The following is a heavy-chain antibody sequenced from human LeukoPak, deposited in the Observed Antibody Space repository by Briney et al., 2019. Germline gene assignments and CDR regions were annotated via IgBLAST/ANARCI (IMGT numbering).Heavy chain of an antibody. V-gene: IGHV4-59*08. CDR1: GGSISSYY. CDR2: IYYSGST. CDR3: ARGTFHFDY. Sequence: SETLSLTCTVSGGSISSYYWSWIRQPPGKGLEWMGYIYYSGSTNYNPSLKSRVTISVDTSKNQFSLKLSSVTAADTAVYYCARGTFHFDYWGQGTLVTVSS. J-gene: IGHJ4*02. D-gene: IGHD2/OR15-2a*01.